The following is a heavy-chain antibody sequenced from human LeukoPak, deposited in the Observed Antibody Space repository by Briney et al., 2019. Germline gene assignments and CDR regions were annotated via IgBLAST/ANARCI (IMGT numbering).Heavy chain of an antibody. Sequence: QPGRSLRLSCAASGFTFSSYGMHWVRRAPGKGLEWVAVIWYDGSNKYYADSVKGRFTISRDNSKNTLYLQMNSLRAEDTAVYYCARGPGYYDILTGYSQYYFDYWGQGTLVTVSS. J-gene: IGHJ4*02. CDR3: ARGPGYYDILTGYSQYYFDY. V-gene: IGHV3-33*01. CDR2: IWYDGSNK. D-gene: IGHD3-9*01. CDR1: GFTFSSYG.